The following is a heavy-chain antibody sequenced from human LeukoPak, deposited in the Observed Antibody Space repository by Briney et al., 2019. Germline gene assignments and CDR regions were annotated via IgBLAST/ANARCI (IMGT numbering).Heavy chain of an antibody. V-gene: IGHV4-59*01. CDR1: GGSISTYY. CDR3: ARGGAARLHFQN. Sequence: KPSETLSLTCTVSGGSISTYYWNWIRQPPGKGLEWIGYIYHSGSTNYNPSLQSRVTISVDTSKNQFSLNLNSVTAADTAVYYCARGGAARLHFQNWGQGPLVTVSS. D-gene: IGHD6-6*01. CDR2: IYHSGST. J-gene: IGHJ1*01.